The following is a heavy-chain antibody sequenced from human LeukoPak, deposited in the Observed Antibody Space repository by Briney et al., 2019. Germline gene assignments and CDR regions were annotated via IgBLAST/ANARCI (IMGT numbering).Heavy chain of an antibody. CDR1: GFTFSKYA. D-gene: IGHD3-16*01. Sequence: GGSLRLSCAASGFTFSKYAMSWARQAPGKGLEWVSGISGSDANTYYADSVEGRFTISRDNFNNTPYLQMNRLRAEDTAVYYCAKRGGGVSNFDYWGQGTLVTVSS. J-gene: IGHJ4*02. V-gene: IGHV3-23*01. CDR3: AKRGGGVSNFDY. CDR2: ISGSDANT.